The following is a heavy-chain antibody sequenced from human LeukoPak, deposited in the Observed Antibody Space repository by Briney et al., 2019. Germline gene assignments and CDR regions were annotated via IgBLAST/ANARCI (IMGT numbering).Heavy chain of an antibody. CDR3: ARGSLGYYDSRPLPPRI. V-gene: IGHV1-69*02. D-gene: IGHD3-22*01. J-gene: IGHJ3*02. Sequence: SVKVSCKASGGTFSSYTISWVRQAPGQGPEWMRRIIPILGIANYAQKFQGRVTITADKSTSTAYMKLSSLRSEDTAVYYCARGSLGYYDSRPLPPRIWGQGTMVTVSS. CDR1: GGTFSSYT. CDR2: IIPILGIA.